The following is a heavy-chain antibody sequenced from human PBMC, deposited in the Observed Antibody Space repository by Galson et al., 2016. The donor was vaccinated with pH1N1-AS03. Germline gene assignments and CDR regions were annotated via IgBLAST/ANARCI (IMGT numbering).Heavy chain of an antibody. V-gene: IGHV4-61*02. J-gene: IGHJ5*02. CDR1: GGSISSDTFY. Sequence: TLSLICTVSGGSISSDTFYWSWIRQPAGKGLEWIGRIYPSGSTNYHPSLKSRVTISVDTSKNQFFLKLSSVTAADTAVYYCARDLTAVAGKWFDWFDPWGQGTLVTVSS. D-gene: IGHD6-19*01. CDR3: ARDLTAVAGKWFDWFDP. CDR2: IYPSGST.